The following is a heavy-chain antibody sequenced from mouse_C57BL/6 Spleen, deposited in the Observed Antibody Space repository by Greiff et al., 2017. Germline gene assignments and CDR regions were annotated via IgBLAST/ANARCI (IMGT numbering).Heavy chain of an antibody. Sequence: VQLQQSGPELVKPGASVKISCKASGYTFTDYYMNWVKQSHGKSLEWIGDINPNNGGTSYNQKFKGKATLTLDKSSSTAYMELRSLTSEDSAVYYCARSGGYWGAMDYWGQGTSVTVSS. CDR2: INPNNGGT. J-gene: IGHJ4*01. CDR1: GYTFTDYY. V-gene: IGHV1-26*01. D-gene: IGHD2-3*01. CDR3: ARSGGYWGAMDY.